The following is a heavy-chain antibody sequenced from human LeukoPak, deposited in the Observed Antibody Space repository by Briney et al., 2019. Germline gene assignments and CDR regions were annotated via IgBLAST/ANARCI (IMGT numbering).Heavy chain of an antibody. V-gene: IGHV4-59*01. CDR3: ARGELFDAFDI. CDR1: ADSINGYY. CDR2: IYNSRNT. D-gene: IGHD3-10*01. J-gene: IGHJ3*02. Sequence: SETLSLTCTVSADSINGYYWSWIRQPPGKGLEWIGYIYNSRNTNYNPSLRSRVTMSIDTSKKQFSLGLSSVTAADTAIYYCARGELFDAFDIWGQGTLVTVSS.